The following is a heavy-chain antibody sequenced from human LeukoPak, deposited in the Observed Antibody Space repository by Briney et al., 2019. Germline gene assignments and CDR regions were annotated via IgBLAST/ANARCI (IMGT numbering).Heavy chain of an antibody. CDR2: MSYDGSNT. D-gene: IGHD5-18*01. J-gene: IGHJ4*02. V-gene: IGHV3-30*18. Sequence: GGSLRLSCAASGFTFSNAWMTWVRQAPGRGLEWVAFMSYDGSNTYYADSVKGRFTISRDNSKNTVYLQMNSLRAEDTAVYYCAKEGGYSYGDFDYWGQGTLVTVSP. CDR3: AKEGGYSYGDFDY. CDR1: GFTFSNAW.